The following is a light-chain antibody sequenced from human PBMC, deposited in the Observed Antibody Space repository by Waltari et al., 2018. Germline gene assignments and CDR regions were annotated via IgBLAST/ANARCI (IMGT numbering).Light chain of an antibody. J-gene: IGKJ1*01. V-gene: IGKV3-20*01. CDR1: QSVSRSY. Sequence: EIVLTQSPGTLSLSPGERATFSCRASQSVSRSYLAWYQQKPGQAPRLLIYGASSRATGIPDRFSGSGSGTDFTLTISRLEPEDFAVYYCQQYGSSRTFGQGTKVEIK. CDR2: GAS. CDR3: QQYGSSRT.